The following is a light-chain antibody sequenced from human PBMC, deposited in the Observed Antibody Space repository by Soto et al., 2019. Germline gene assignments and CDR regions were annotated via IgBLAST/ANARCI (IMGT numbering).Light chain of an antibody. J-gene: IGKJ2*01. CDR2: YAS. CDR1: QSVSSY. Sequence: IVLTLPPATLSLSPGERATLSCRASQSVSSYLGWYQQKPGQAPRPLIYYASNRATCFPARLSGSGSWTDFTLGILSLVPEHFAIYYCQHRGTWTPYTFVQGTQLEIK. CDR3: QHRGTWTPYT. V-gene: IGKV3-11*01.